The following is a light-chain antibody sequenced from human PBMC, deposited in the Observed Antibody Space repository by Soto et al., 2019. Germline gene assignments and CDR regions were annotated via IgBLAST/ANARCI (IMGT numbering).Light chain of an antibody. CDR2: GAS. CDR1: QSVRSH. J-gene: IGKJ5*01. CDR3: QQYKNWPL. Sequence: IVMTQSPATLSVSPGEGVHLSCRASQSVRSHLAWYTPKPGQPPSLLIYGASTRATGIPARFSGSGFGTEFTLTIRSLKSEDFAVYYCQQYKNWPLFGQGTRLEIK. V-gene: IGKV3-15*01.